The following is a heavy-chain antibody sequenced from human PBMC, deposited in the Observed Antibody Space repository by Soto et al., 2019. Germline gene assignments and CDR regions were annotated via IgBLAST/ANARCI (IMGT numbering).Heavy chain of an antibody. CDR1: GFTFSSYS. J-gene: IGHJ4*02. Sequence: EVQLLEPGGGLVQPGGSLRLSCAASGFTFSSYSMNWVRQPPGKGRGWVATVGGGGENTFNADSVRGRFTISRDDSQNTLYLQMNSLRAEDTAVYFCAKRDSGSGRSPPLINYWGQGTLVTVSS. CDR3: AKRDSGSGRSPPLINY. V-gene: IGHV3-23*01. D-gene: IGHD3-10*01. CDR2: VGGGGENT.